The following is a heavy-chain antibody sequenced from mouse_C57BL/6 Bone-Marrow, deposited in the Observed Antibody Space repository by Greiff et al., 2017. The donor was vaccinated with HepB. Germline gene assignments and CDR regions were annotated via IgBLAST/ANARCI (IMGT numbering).Heavy chain of an antibody. Sequence: VKLVESGPGLVQPSQSLSITCTVSGFSLTSYGVHWVRQSPGKGLEWLGVIWSGGSTDYNAAFISRLSISKDNSKSQVFFKMNSLQADDTAIYYCAAGDDYYFDYWGQGTTLTVSS. CDR1: GFSLTSYG. CDR2: IWSGGST. V-gene: IGHV2-2*01. CDR3: AAGDDYYFDY. J-gene: IGHJ2*01. D-gene: IGHD2-4*01.